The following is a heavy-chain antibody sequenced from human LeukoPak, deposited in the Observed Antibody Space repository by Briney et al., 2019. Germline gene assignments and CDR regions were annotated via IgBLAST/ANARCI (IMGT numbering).Heavy chain of an antibody. CDR3: ARLWSPMVEIDY. V-gene: IGHV4-59*08. D-gene: IGHD2-15*01. CDR1: GGSISSYY. CDR2: ISYSGST. Sequence: SETLSLTCSVSGGSISSYYWSWIRQPPGKGLEWIGYISYSGSTKYNPSLKSRVTISVDTSKYQFSLRVSSVTAADTAVYYCARLWSPMVEIDYWGQGTLVTVSS. J-gene: IGHJ4*02.